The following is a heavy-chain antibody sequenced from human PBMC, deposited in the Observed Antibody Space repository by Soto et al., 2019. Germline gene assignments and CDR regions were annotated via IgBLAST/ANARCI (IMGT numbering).Heavy chain of an antibody. Sequence: GASVKVSCKGSGYSFTNYWIGWVRQMPGKGLEWMGMIYPDDSDTKYSPSFQGQVTFSADKSINTAYLQWSSLKASDTAIYYCARLEWLSLAAWFDPWGQGTLVTVSS. CDR3: ARLEWLSLAAWFDP. CDR1: GYSFTNYW. V-gene: IGHV5-51*03. D-gene: IGHD3-3*01. CDR2: IYPDDSDT. J-gene: IGHJ5*02.